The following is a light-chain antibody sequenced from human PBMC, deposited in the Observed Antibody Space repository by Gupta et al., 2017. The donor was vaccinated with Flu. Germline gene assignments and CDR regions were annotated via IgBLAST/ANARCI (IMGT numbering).Light chain of an antibody. CDR1: VLAKKKY. CDR2: KDS. CDR3: YSAADNNLRV. Sequence: SYELTQPSSVSVSPGQTARITCSGDVLAKKKYARWFQQKPGQAPVVVIYKDSERPSGIPERFSGSSSGTTVTLTISGAQVEDEADYYCYSAADNNLRVFGGGTKLTVI. V-gene: IGLV3-27*01. J-gene: IGLJ3*02.